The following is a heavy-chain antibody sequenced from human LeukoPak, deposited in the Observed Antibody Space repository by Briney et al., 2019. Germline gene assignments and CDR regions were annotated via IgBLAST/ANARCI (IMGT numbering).Heavy chain of an antibody. CDR2: IKPDGGEK. Sequence: GGSLRLSCAASGFTFSTYWMGWVGQTPGKGLEGVANIKPDGGEKSYVDSVKGRFAISRDNAKNSLFLQINSLRAEDTAVYFCAREGSGAYFYYFDYWGQGTLVTVSS. CDR1: GFTFSTYW. V-gene: IGHV3-7*01. J-gene: IGHJ4*02. CDR3: AREGSGAYFYYFDY. D-gene: IGHD4-17*01.